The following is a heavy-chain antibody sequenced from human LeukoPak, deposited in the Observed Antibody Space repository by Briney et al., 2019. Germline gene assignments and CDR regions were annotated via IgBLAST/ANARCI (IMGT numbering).Heavy chain of an antibody. J-gene: IGHJ3*02. V-gene: IGHV4-28*01. CDR3: ATGCSSTSCYKNAFDI. D-gene: IGHD2-2*02. Sequence: PSETLSLTCAVSGGSISSSNWWSWIRQPPGKGLEWIGYIYHSGSTYYNPSLKSRVTISVDRSKNQFSLKLSSVTAADTAVYYCATGCSSTSCYKNAFDIWGQGTMVTVSS. CDR2: IYHSGST. CDR1: GGSISSSNW.